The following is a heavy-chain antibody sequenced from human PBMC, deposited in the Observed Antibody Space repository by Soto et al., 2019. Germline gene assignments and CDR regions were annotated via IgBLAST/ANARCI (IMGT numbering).Heavy chain of an antibody. J-gene: IGHJ4*02. Sequence: EVQLLESGGGLVQPGGSLRLSCAASGFTFFTYAMSWVRQAPGKGLEWVSSINGRGILTHYADSVKGRFTISRDISKNTLYLQMDSLRTEDTAVYFCAREPYYDTHGYFDFWGRGTLVTVSS. V-gene: IGHV3-23*01. CDR1: GFTFFTYA. CDR3: AREPYYDTHGYFDF. CDR2: INGRGILT. D-gene: IGHD3-22*01.